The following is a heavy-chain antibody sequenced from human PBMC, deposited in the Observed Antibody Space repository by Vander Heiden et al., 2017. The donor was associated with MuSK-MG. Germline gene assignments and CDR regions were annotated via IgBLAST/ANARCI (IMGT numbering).Heavy chain of an antibody. CDR2: IWDDGSNK. CDR1: GFTFSSYG. D-gene: IGHD2-21*02. V-gene: IGHV3-33*06. CDR3: AKDLYGGNSAYYFDY. J-gene: IGHJ4*02. Sequence: QVQLVESGGGVVQPGRSLRLSCAASGFTFSSYGMHWVRQAPGKGLEWVAVIWDDGSNKYYADSVKGRFTISRDNSKNTLYLQMNSLRAEDTAVYYCAKDLYGGNSAYYFDYWGQGTLVTVSS.